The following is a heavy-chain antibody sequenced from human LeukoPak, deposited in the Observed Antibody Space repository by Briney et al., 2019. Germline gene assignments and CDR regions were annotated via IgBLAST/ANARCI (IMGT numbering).Heavy chain of an antibody. V-gene: IGHV3-64*01. CDR3: ARAIVVVPAATSFFDY. CDR2: ISPNGVST. D-gene: IGHD2-2*01. J-gene: IGHJ4*02. CDR1: GFTFSRYA. Sequence: GGSLRLSCAVSGFTFSRYAMHWVRQAPGKGLEYVSAISPNGVSTYYAHSVQGRFTISRDNPKNTLYLQVGSLRTEDMAVYYCARAIVVVPAATSFFDYWGQGTLVTVSS.